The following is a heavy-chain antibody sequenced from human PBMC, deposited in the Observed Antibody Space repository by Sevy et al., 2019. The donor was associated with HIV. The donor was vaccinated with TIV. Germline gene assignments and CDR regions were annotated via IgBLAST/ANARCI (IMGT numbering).Heavy chain of an antibody. CDR3: ATGYGGDSANYYYYMDV. Sequence: GGSLRLSCAASGFTFNTYGMHWVRQAPGKGLEWVAVIWYDRSNKYYADSVKGRFTISRDNSKSTLYLQMNSLRAEDTAVYYCATGYGGDSANYYYYMDVWGKGTTVTVSS. CDR1: GFTFNTYG. D-gene: IGHD4-17*01. J-gene: IGHJ6*03. CDR2: IWYDRSNK. V-gene: IGHV3-33*01.